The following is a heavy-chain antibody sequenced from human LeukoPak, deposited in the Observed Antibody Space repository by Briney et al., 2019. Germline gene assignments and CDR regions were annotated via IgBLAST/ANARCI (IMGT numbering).Heavy chain of an antibody. Sequence: SVKVSCKASGGTFSSYAISWVRQAPGQGLEWMGGIIPIFGTANYAQKFQGRVTITADESTSTACMELSSLRSEDTAVHYCARVGEGIAAVWYFDYWGQGTLVTVSS. J-gene: IGHJ4*02. CDR3: ARVGEGIAAVWYFDY. V-gene: IGHV1-69*13. D-gene: IGHD6-13*01. CDR2: IIPIFGTA. CDR1: GGTFSSYA.